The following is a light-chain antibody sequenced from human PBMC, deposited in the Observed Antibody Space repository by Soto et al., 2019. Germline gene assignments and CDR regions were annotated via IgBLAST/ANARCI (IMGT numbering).Light chain of an antibody. CDR1: QDIRHD. CDR3: LQDYSYPLT. J-gene: IGKJ4*01. V-gene: IGKV1-6*01. CDR2: AAS. Sequence: AIQMTQSPSSLSASVGDRVTITCRASQDIRHDLGWYQLSPGKAPKLLIFAASGLQSGVPSRFSASGTGTEFTLTISSLQPEDFATYYCLQDYSYPLTFGGGTKVEIK.